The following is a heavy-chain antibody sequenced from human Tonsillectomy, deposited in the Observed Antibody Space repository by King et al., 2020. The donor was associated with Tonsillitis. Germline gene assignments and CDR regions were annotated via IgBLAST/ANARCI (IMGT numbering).Heavy chain of an antibody. Sequence: QLVQSGGGGVQPGRSLRLSCAASGFTFSNYGMHWGRQAPGKGLEWGAGIVYDGSNKLYADSVKGRFTISRDNSKNTLYLQMNSLRAEDTAVYYCARALGSSGYRLDYWGQGTLVTVSS. CDR2: IVYDGSNK. CDR1: GFTFSNYG. V-gene: IGHV3-33*08. D-gene: IGHD3-22*01. CDR3: ARALGSSGYRLDY. J-gene: IGHJ4*02.